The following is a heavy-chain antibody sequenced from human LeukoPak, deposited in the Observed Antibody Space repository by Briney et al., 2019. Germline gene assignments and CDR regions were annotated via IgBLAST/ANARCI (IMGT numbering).Heavy chain of an antibody. CDR1: GGSISSSSYY. J-gene: IGHJ5*02. CDR3: MYDSPETWFDP. CDR2: IYYSGST. Sequence: PSETLSLTCTVSGGSISSSSYYWGWIRQPPGKGLEWIGSIYYSGSTYYNPSLKSRVTISVDTSKNQFSLKLSSVTAADTAVYYSMYDSPETWFDPWGQGTLVTVSS. V-gene: IGHV4-39*01. D-gene: IGHD3-22*01.